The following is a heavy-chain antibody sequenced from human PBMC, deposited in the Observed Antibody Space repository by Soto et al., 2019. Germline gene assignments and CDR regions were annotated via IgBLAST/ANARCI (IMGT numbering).Heavy chain of an antibody. CDR2: ISYDGSNK. V-gene: IGHV3-30-3*01. J-gene: IGHJ6*01. Sequence: QVQLVESGGGVVQPGRSLRLSCAASGFTFSSYAMHWVRQAPGKGLEWVAVISYDGSNKYYADSVKGRFTISRDNSKNTLYLQMNSLRAEDTAVYYCARDRSSGYDYYGMDVW. CDR3: ARDRSSGYDYYGMDV. CDR1: GFTFSSYA.